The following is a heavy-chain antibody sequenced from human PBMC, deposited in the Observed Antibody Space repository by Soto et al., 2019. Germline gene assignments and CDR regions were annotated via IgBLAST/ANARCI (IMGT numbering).Heavy chain of an antibody. CDR2: IWYDGSNK. Sequence: PGGSLRLSCAASGFTFSSYGMHWVRQAPGKGLEWVAVIWYDGSNKYYADSVKGRFTISRDNSKNTLYLQMNSLRAEDTAVYYCASVVVAATWFDPWGQGTLVTVSS. V-gene: IGHV3-30*02. J-gene: IGHJ5*02. D-gene: IGHD2-15*01. CDR1: GFTFSSYG. CDR3: ASVVVAATWFDP.